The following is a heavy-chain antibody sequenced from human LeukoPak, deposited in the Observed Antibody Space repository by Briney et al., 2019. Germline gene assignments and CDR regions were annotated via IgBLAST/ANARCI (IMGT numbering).Heavy chain of an antibody. J-gene: IGHJ4*02. D-gene: IGHD2/OR15-2a*01. CDR3: ARGGGRHVEY. V-gene: IGHV3-74*01. Sequence: PGGSLRLSCAASGFTFSNYWMHWVRQAPGKGLVWVSHINSDGSRTNYADSVKGRFTISRDNAKNTLYLQMNSLRAEDTAVYYCARGGGRHVEYWGQGNLVTVSS. CDR2: INSDGSRT. CDR1: GFTFSNYW.